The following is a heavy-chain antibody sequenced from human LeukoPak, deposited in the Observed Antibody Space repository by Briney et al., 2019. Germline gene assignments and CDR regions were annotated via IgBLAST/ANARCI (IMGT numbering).Heavy chain of an antibody. CDR1: GYTFTSYG. Sequence: GASVTVSCKASGYTFTSYGISWVRQAPGQGLEGMGWISAYNGNTNYAQKLQGRVTMTTDTSTSTAYLELRSLRSDDTAVYYCARVRGVVGATPIDYWGQGPLVTVSS. D-gene: IGHD1-26*01. J-gene: IGHJ4*02. V-gene: IGHV1-18*01. CDR3: ARVRGVVGATPIDY. CDR2: ISAYNGNT.